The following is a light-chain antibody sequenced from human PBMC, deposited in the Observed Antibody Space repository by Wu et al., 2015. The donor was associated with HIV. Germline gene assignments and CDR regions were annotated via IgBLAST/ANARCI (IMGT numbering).Light chain of an antibody. Sequence: DIQMTQSPSTLSASVGDRVTITCRASQSISNWLAWYQQKPGKAPKLLIYEASNLQTGVPSSFTGSGSGTEFTLTISCLQPDDFATYYCQQYNSYPRTFGQGTKVEIK. V-gene: IGKV1-5*03. J-gene: IGKJ1*01. CDR2: EAS. CDR1: QSISNW. CDR3: QQYNSYPRT.